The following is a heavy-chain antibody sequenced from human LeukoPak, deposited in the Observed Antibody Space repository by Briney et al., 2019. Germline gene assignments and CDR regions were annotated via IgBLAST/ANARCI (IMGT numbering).Heavy chain of an antibody. CDR2: IYYSGST. J-gene: IGHJ4*02. V-gene: IGHV4-59*01. Sequence: KPSETLSLTCTASGGSISSYYWSWIRQPPGKGLEWIGYIYYSGSTNYNPSLKSRVTISVDTSKNQFSLKLSSVTAADTAVYYCARKVGRYFDYWGQGTLVTVSS. CDR1: GGSISSYY. CDR3: ARKVGRYFDY. D-gene: IGHD1-14*01.